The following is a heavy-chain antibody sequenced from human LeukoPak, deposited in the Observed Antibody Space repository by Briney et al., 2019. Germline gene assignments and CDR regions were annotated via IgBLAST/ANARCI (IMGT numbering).Heavy chain of an antibody. CDR3: ARDSGSSWSVYYYYYMDV. V-gene: IGHV4-34*01. D-gene: IGHD6-13*01. CDR2: INHSGST. CDR1: GGSFSGYY. Sequence: PSETLSLTCAVYGGSFSGYYWSWIRQPPGKGLEWIGEINHSGSTNYNPSLKSRVTISVDTSKNQFSLKLSSVTAADTAVYYCARDSGSSWSVYYYYYMDVWGKGTTVTVSS. J-gene: IGHJ6*03.